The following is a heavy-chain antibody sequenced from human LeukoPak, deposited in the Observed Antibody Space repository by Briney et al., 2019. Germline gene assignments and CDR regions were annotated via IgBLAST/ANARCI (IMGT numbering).Heavy chain of an antibody. Sequence: SETLSLTCSVSDDSITMYYWTWIRQPPGKGLEWIGYVDHTGSTNFNPSLNGRVSISRDTTKNLFSLRLRSVTAADTAVYYCARHKDYYYSYMDVWGKGTTVTVSS. CDR3: ARHKDYYYSYMDV. CDR2: VDHTGST. J-gene: IGHJ6*03. V-gene: IGHV4-59*08. CDR1: DDSITMYY.